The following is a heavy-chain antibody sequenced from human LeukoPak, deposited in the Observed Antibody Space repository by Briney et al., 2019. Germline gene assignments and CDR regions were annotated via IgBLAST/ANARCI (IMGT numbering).Heavy chain of an antibody. CDR1: GGSFSGYY. J-gene: IGHJ4*02. V-gene: IGHV4-34*01. CDR2: INHSGST. D-gene: IGHD6-19*01. CDR3: ARLWVGSGWYGIDY. Sequence: SETLSLTCAVYGGSFSGYYWSWIRQPPGKGLEWIGEINHSGSTNYNPSLKSRVTISADTSKNQFSLKLSSVTAADTAVYYCARLWVGSGWYGIDYWGQGTLVTVSS.